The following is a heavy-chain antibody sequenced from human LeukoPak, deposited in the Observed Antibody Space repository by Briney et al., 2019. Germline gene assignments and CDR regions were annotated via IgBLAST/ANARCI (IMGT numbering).Heavy chain of an antibody. CDR1: GFTFGSYS. V-gene: IGHV3-21*01. CDR2: ISSSSSYI. D-gene: IGHD5-12*01. J-gene: IGHJ5*02. CDR3: ARDFLDSGHGDWFDP. Sequence: GGSLRLSCAASGFTFGSYSMNWVRQAPGKGLEWVSSISSSSSYIYYADSVKGRFTISRDNAKNSLYLQMNSLRAEDTAVYYCARDFLDSGHGDWFDPWGQGTLVTVSS.